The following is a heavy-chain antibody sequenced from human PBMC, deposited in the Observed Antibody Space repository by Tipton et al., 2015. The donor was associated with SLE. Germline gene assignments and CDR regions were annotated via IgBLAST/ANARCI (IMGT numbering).Heavy chain of an antibody. CDR1: GFTFSDHY. D-gene: IGHD1-26*01. Sequence: GSLRLSCAASGFTFSDHYMDWVRQAPGKGLEWVGRSRSKANSYTTEYAASVKGRFSISRDDSKNSFYLQMNSLKTEDTAVYYCVRDVGGIYAGIWDYWGQGTLVTVSS. J-gene: IGHJ4*02. CDR2: SRSKANSYTT. V-gene: IGHV3-72*01. CDR3: VRDVGGIYAGIWDY.